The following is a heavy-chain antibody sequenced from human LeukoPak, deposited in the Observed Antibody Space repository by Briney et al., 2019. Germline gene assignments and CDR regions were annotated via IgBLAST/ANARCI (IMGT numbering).Heavy chain of an antibody. V-gene: IGHV3-30*18. CDR2: ISYDGSNK. J-gene: IGHJ4*02. CDR3: AKDRYYYGSGSYYNNDY. Sequence: GGSLRLSCTTSGFTFSEYGMHWVRQAPGKGLEWVAVISYDGSNKYYADSVKGRFTISRDNSKNTLYLQMNSLRAEDTAVYYCAKDRYYYGSGSYYNNDYWGQGTLVTVSS. D-gene: IGHD3-10*01. CDR1: GFTFSEYG.